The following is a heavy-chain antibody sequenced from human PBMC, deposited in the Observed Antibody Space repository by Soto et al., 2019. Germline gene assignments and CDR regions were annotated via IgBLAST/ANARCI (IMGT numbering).Heavy chain of an antibody. CDR1: GFTFSGSA. CDR3: TRHGGSGRYYNDY. J-gene: IGHJ4*02. V-gene: IGHV3-73*01. D-gene: IGHD3-10*01. CDR2: IRSKANSYAT. Sequence: GGSLRLSCAASGFTFSGSAMHWVRQASGKGLEWVGRIRSKANSYATAYAASVKGRFTISRDDSKNTAYLQMNSLKTEDTAVYYCTRHGGSGRYYNDYWGQGTLVTVSS.